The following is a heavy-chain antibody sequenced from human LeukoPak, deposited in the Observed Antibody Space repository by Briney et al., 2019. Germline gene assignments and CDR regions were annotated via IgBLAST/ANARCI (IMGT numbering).Heavy chain of an antibody. CDR1: GGTFSSYA. CDR3: ARGRPYCGGDCPRDYFDY. CDR2: IIPIFGIA. J-gene: IGHJ4*02. V-gene: IGHV1-69*04. Sequence: SVKVSCKASGGTFSSYAISWVRQAPGQGLEWMGRIIPIFGIANYAQKSQGRVTITADKSTSTAYMELSSLRSEDTAVYYCARGRPYCGGDCPRDYFDYWGQGTLVTVSS. D-gene: IGHD2-21*02.